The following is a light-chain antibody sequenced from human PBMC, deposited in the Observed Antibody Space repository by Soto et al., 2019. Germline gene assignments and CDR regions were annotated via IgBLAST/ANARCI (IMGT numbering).Light chain of an antibody. CDR3: QQYNSYPWT. Sequence: DIQMTQSPATLSASVGDRVTITCRASQSLSGWLAWYQQKPGKAPKLLIYDASSLESGVPSRFSGSGSVTEFALPIISLQPDDFATYYCQQYNSYPWTFGQGTKVELK. CDR2: DAS. CDR1: QSLSGW. J-gene: IGKJ1*01. V-gene: IGKV1-5*01.